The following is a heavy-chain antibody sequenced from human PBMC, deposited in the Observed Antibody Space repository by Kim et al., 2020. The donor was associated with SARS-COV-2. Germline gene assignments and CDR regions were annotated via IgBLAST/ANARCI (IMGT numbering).Heavy chain of an antibody. CDR3: ARPSAAAGLYYYYGMDV. J-gene: IGHJ6*02. V-gene: IGHV3-30*07. Sequence: GKGRFTISRENAKNTLYQQMNSLRAEDTAVYYCARPSAAAGLYYYYGMDVWGQGTTVTVSS. D-gene: IGHD6-13*01.